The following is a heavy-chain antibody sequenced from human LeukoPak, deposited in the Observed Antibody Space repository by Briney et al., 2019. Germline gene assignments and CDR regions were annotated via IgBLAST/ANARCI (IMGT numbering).Heavy chain of an antibody. J-gene: IGHJ4*02. CDR2: ISISGSTI. D-gene: IGHD1-26*01. V-gene: IGHV3-48*03. Sequence: GGSLRLSCAASGFTFSSHEMNWVRQAPGKGLEWVSYISISGSTIYCADSVKGRFTISRDNARNSLHLQMNSLRAEDTAVYYCARGMGATTSDYWGQGTLVTVSS. CDR1: GFTFSSHE. CDR3: ARGMGATTSDY.